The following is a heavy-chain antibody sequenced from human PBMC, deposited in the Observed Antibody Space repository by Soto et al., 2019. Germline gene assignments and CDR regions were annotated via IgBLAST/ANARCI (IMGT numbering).Heavy chain of an antibody. D-gene: IGHD6-13*01. CDR1: GFSLSTSGVG. CDR3: AHNQRYSSRRHGSILAEYFHD. Sequence: SDHTLVNTTDTLTLTCTLSGFSLSTSGVGVGWIRQPPGKALERLALIYWNDDKRYSPSLKSRLTITKDTSKNQVVLTMTNMDPVDTATYYCAHNQRYSSRRHGSILAEYFHDWGQGTLVTV. V-gene: IGHV2-5*01. CDR2: IYWNDDK. J-gene: IGHJ1*01.